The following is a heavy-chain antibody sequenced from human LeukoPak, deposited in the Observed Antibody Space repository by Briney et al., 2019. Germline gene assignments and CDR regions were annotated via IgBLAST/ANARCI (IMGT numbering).Heavy chain of an antibody. CDR3: ARLVEAAGERFDY. V-gene: IGHV1-2*02. D-gene: IGHD6-13*01. J-gene: IGHJ4*02. Sequence: GASVKVSCKASGYTFTGYYMHWVRQAPGQGLEWMGWINPNSGGTKYAQNFQGRVTMTRDTSISTAYMELSRLTSDDTAVYYCARLVEAAGERFDYWGQGTLVTVSS. CDR1: GYTFTGYY. CDR2: INPNSGGT.